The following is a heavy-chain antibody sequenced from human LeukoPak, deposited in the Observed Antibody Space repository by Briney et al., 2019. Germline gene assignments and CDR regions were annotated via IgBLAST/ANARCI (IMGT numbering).Heavy chain of an antibody. CDR1: GGSFSGYY. J-gene: IGHJ4*02. D-gene: IGHD6-13*01. V-gene: IGHV4-34*01. Sequence: PLETLSLTCAVYGGSFSGYYWSWIRQPPGKGLEWIGEINHSGSTNYNPSLKSRVTISVDTSKNQFSLELSSVTAADTAVYYCARAVALYSSSWPYFDYWGQGTLVTVSS. CDR3: ARAVALYSSSWPYFDY. CDR2: INHSGST.